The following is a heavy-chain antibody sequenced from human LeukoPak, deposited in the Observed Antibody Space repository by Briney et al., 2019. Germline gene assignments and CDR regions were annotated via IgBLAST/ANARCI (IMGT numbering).Heavy chain of an antibody. CDR1: GFTFSSYS. D-gene: IGHD3-10*01. V-gene: IGHV3-48*02. CDR3: ARKRASYGSGSYHSVFDY. J-gene: IGHJ4*02. CDR2: ISSSSSTI. Sequence: PGGSLRLSRAASGFTFSSYSMNRVRQAPGKGLEWVSYISSSSSTIYYADSVKGRFTISRDNAKNSLYLQMNSLRDEDTAVYYCARKRASYGSGSYHSVFDYWGQGTLVTVSS.